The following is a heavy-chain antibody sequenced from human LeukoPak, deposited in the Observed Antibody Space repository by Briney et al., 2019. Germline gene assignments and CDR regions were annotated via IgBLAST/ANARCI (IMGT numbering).Heavy chain of an antibody. Sequence: GGSLRLSCAASGFTFATYTMGWVRQAPGQGLEWVSDISGSGGSTYYADSVKGRFTISRDNSKNTLYLQMNSLRAEDTAVYYCAKDSYGSGSNFDYWGQGTLVTVSS. CDR2: ISGSGGST. CDR1: GFTFATYT. V-gene: IGHV3-23*01. CDR3: AKDSYGSGSNFDY. D-gene: IGHD3-10*01. J-gene: IGHJ4*02.